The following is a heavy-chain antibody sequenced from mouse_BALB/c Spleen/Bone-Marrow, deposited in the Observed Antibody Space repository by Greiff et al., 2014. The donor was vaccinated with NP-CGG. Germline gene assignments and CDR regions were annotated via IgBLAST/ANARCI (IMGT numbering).Heavy chain of an antibody. CDR2: INPYNGAT. CDR3: ARRWSGAMDY. V-gene: IGHV1-26*01. J-gene: IGHJ4*01. D-gene: IGHD2-3*01. CDR1: GYSFTACF. Sequence: EVQLQQSGPELVKPGASMKISCKASGYSFTACFIHWIKQSHVKSLEWIGRINPYNGATTYNQNFNDKASLTVDKSSSTAYMEPHSLTSEDSAVYYCARRWSGAMDYWGQGTSVTVSS.